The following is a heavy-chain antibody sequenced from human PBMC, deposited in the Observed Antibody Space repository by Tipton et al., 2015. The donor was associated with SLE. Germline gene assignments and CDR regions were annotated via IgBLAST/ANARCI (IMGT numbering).Heavy chain of an antibody. Sequence: LRLSCTVSGGSISSGSYYWSWIRQPAGKGLEWIGRIYTSGSTNYNPSLKSRVTISVDTSKNQFSLKLSSVTAADTAVYYCARERVVVPAALIYYYYMDVWGKGTTVTVSS. V-gene: IGHV4-61*02. CDR3: ARERVVVPAALIYYYYMDV. J-gene: IGHJ6*03. CDR1: GGSISSGSYY. CDR2: IYTSGST. D-gene: IGHD2-2*01.